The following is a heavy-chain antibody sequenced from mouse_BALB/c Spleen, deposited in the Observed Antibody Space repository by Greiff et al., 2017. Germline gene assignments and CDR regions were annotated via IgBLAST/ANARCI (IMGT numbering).Heavy chain of an antibody. V-gene: IGHV5-15*02. D-gene: IGHD1-1*01. CDR2: ISNLAYSI. CDR3: ARVLRYYAMDY. J-gene: IGHJ4*01. CDR1: GFTFSDYG. Sequence: EVQLVESGGGLVQPGGSRKLSCAASGFTFSDYGMAWVRQAPGKGPEWVAFISNLAYSIYYADTVTGRFTISRENAKNTLYLEMSSLRSEDTAMYYCARVLRYYAMDYWGQGTSVTVSS.